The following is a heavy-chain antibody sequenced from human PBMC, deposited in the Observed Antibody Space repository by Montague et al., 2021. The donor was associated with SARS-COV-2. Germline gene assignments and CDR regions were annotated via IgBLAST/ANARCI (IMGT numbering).Heavy chain of an antibody. CDR2: IYRSGSP. J-gene: IGHJ4*02. CDR3: ARGVDTGVVTVTGGFDS. Sequence: TLSLTCTVSGGSISRGYYYWSWIRLPAGKGLEWIGRIYRSGSPNYXXXLESRVVLSVDTSRNQFSMKMTSVTAADTAMYCCARGVDTGVVTVTGGFDSWGQGTLVIVSS. CDR1: GGSISRGYYY. D-gene: IGHD5-18*01. V-gene: IGHV4-61*02.